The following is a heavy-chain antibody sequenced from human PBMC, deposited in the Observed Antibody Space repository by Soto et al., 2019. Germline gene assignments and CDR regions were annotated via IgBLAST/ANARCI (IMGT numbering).Heavy chain of an antibody. Sequence: SETLSLTCAVYGGSFSGYYWSWIRQPPGKGLEWIGEINHSGSTNYNPSLKSRVTISVDTSKNQFSLKLSSVTAADTAVYYCARDKGSYNWNAVDYWGQGTLVTVSS. D-gene: IGHD1-20*01. CDR3: ARDKGSYNWNAVDY. CDR1: GGSFSGYY. V-gene: IGHV4-34*01. CDR2: INHSGST. J-gene: IGHJ4*02.